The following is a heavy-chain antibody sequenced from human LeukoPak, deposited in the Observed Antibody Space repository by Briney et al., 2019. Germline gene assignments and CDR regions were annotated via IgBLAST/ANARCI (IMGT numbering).Heavy chain of an antibody. Sequence: GGSLRLSCAASGFTFSNYWMTWVRQAPGKGLEWVSSISSSSSYIYYADSVKGRFTISRDNAKNSLYLQMNSLRAEDTAVYYCASRGSYGRFDYWGQGTLVTVSS. J-gene: IGHJ4*02. D-gene: IGHD5-18*01. CDR1: GFTFSNYW. V-gene: IGHV3-21*01. CDR2: ISSSSSYI. CDR3: ASRGSYGRFDY.